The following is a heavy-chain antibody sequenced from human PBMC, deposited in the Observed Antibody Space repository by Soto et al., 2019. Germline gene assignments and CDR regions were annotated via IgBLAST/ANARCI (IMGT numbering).Heavy chain of an antibody. CDR1: GSRFSNYV. CDR2: IIPIFNTT. V-gene: IGHV1-69*06. CDR3: AREGRGKKAGYNGLVSLGY. D-gene: IGHD2-2*02. J-gene: IGHJ4*02. Sequence: QVQLVQSGAEVKTPGSSLKVSCTVSGSRFSNYVISWVRQAPGHGLEWLGRIIPIFNTTQYAQTFQGRVTITADKATKTAFPELSSLRSDDTPVYYCAREGRGKKAGYNGLVSLGYWGQGTLVTVSS.